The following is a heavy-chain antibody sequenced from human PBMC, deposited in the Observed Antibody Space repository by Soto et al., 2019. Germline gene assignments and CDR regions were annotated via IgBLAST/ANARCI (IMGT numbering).Heavy chain of an antibody. D-gene: IGHD3-16*02. CDR1: GFTFSNAW. J-gene: IGHJ4*02. CDR3: TTVPFYDYIWGSYRPLDY. V-gene: IGHV3-15*01. CDR2: IKSKTDGGTT. Sequence: PGGSLRLSCAASGFTFSNAWMSWVRQAPGKGLEWVGRIKSKTDGGTTDYAAPVKGRFTISRDDSKNTLYLQMNSLKTEDTAVYYCTTVPFYDYIWGSYRPLDYWGQGTLVTVSS.